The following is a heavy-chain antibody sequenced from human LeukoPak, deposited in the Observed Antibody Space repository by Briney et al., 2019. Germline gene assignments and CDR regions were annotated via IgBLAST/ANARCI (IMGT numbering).Heavy chain of an antibody. CDR2: INHSGST. CDR1: GGSFSGYY. V-gene: IGHV4-34*01. J-gene: IGHJ4*02. Sequence: PSETLSLTCAVYGGSFSGYYWSWIRQPPGKGLEWIGEINHSGSTNYNPSLKSRVTISVDTSKNQLSLKLSSVTAADTAVYYCARGWANGSSWYARWRPRPTPFDYWGQGTLVTVSS. D-gene: IGHD6-13*01. CDR3: ARGWANGSSWYARWRPRPTPFDY.